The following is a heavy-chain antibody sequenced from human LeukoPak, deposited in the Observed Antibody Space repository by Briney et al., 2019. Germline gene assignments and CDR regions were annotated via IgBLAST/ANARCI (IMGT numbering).Heavy chain of an antibody. V-gene: IGHV4-59*01. CDR2: IYYSGST. D-gene: IGHD5-24*01. J-gene: IGHJ4*02. CDR3: ARARRDGYNLVY. CDR1: GGSISSYY. Sequence: SETLFLTCTVSGGSISSYYWSWIRQPPGKGLEWIGYIYYSGSTNYNPSLKSRVTISVDTSKNQFSLKLSSVTAADTAVYYCARARRDGYNLVYWGQGTLVTVSS.